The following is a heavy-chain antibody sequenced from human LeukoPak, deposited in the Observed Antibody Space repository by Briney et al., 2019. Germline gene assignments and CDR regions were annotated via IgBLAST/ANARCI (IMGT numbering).Heavy chain of an antibody. CDR2: IKQDGSQK. CDR3: ARGSGYYDSTAGLDY. J-gene: IGHJ4*02. D-gene: IGHD3-22*01. Sequence: GGSLRLSCAASGFTFSNYWMSWVRQAPGKGLEWVANIKQDGSQKDYVDSVKGRVIISRDNAKNSLSLQMNSLRAEDSAVYFCARGSGYYDSTAGLDYWGQGSLVTVSS. CDR1: GFTFSNYW. V-gene: IGHV3-7*04.